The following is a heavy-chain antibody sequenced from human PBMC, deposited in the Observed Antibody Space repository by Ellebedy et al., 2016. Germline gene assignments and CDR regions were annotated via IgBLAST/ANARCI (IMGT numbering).Heavy chain of an antibody. V-gene: IGHV4-4*07. CDR1: GASISGYY. D-gene: IGHD6-6*01. CDR2: MYGSGST. Sequence: SETLSLXXTVSGASISGYYWSWIRQPAGKGLEWIGRMYGSGSTNYNPSLKSRVTMSIDTSKNQVSLKLNSVTAADTAVYYCARGASSIAARGDYWGQGTLVTVSS. CDR3: ARGASSIAARGDY. J-gene: IGHJ4*02.